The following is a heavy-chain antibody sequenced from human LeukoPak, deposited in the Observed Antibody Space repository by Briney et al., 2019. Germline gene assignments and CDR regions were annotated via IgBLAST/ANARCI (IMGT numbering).Heavy chain of an antibody. Sequence: SETLSLTCTDSGGSISSSTYFWGWIRQPPGKGLERIGTIYYSGSTYYNPSLKSRVTISVDSSKNQFSLRLSSVTAADTALYYCARDSVATRDYYYYYYMDVWGKGTTVTVSS. J-gene: IGHJ6*03. D-gene: IGHD6-6*01. CDR1: GGSISSSTYF. CDR2: IYYSGST. CDR3: ARDSVATRDYYYYYYMDV. V-gene: IGHV4-39*07.